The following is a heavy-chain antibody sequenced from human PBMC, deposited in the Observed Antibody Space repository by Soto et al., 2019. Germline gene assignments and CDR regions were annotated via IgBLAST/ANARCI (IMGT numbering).Heavy chain of an antibody. Sequence: GGSLRLSCEASVFTFSNYAMSWVRQAPGKGVEWVSAISGGGASPYYVDSVKGRFTISRDNIKITLYLQMNNLRAEDTGVYYCAEDLCYNWNPAARGVLEYWAQGILVTVSS. V-gene: IGHV3-23*01. CDR3: AEDLCYNWNPAARGVLEY. CDR1: VFTFSNYA. CDR2: ISGGGASP. D-gene: IGHD1-20*01. J-gene: IGHJ4*02.